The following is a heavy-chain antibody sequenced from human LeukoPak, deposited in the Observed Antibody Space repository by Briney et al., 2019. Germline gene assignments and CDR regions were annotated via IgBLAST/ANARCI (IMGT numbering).Heavy chain of an antibody. D-gene: IGHD2-2*01. CDR3: ASLCSSTSCRHPADY. Sequence: PGRSLRLSCEASGFSFRDYWMTWIRQAPGKGLEWVANIKQDTIEKNYLDSVRGRFTISRDNAKNSLYLQMNSLRAEDTAVYYCASLCSSTSCRHPADYWGQGTLVTVSS. CDR1: GFSFRDYW. V-gene: IGHV3-7*03. CDR2: IKQDTIEK. J-gene: IGHJ4*02.